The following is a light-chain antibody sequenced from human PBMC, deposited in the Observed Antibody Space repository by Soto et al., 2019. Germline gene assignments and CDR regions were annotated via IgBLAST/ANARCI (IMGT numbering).Light chain of an antibody. J-gene: IGLJ3*02. CDR2: DVT. CDR3: TSYTTSSPYLV. CDR1: SSDVGGYNY. V-gene: IGLV2-14*03. Sequence: QSALTQPASVSGSPGQSITISCTGTSSDVGGYNYVSWYQHHPGKAPKLMIYDVTNRPSGVSNRFSGSKSGNTASLTISGLQAEDEADYYCTSYTTSSPYLVFGGGTQLT.